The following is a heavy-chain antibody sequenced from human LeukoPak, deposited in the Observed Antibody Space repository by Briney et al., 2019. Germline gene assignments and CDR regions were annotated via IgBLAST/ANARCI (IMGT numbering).Heavy chain of an antibody. Sequence: PGGSLRLSCAASGFTFSSYAMSWVRQAPGKGLEWVANIKQDGSEKYYVDSVKGRFTISRDNAKNSLYLQMNSLRAEDTAVYYCARERSMVRGVAGTNWFDPWGQGTLVTVSS. CDR1: GFTFSSYA. V-gene: IGHV3-7*01. J-gene: IGHJ5*02. D-gene: IGHD3-10*01. CDR3: ARERSMVRGVAGTNWFDP. CDR2: IKQDGSEK.